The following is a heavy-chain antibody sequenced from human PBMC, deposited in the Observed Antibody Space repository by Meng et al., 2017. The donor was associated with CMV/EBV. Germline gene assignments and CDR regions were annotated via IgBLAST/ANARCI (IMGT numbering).Heavy chain of an antibody. V-gene: IGHV4-59*01. Sequence: GSLRLSCTVSGGSISSYYWSWIRQPPGKGLEWIGYIYYSGSTNYNPSLKSRVTISVDTSKNQFSLKLGSVTAADTAVYYCARDVTIFGTRRGMDVWGQGTTVTVSS. D-gene: IGHD3-3*01. CDR1: GGSISSYY. CDR2: IYYSGST. J-gene: IGHJ6*02. CDR3: ARDVTIFGTRRGMDV.